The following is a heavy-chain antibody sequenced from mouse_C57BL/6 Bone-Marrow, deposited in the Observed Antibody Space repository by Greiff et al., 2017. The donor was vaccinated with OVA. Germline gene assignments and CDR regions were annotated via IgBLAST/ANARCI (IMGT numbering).Heavy chain of an antibody. CDR1: GYTFTNYW. CDR3: ARGGTTRGFDY. V-gene: IGHV1-63*01. D-gene: IGHD1-1*01. CDR2: IYPGGGYT. J-gene: IGHJ2*01. Sequence: QVQLKQSGAELVRPGTSVKMSCKASGYTFTNYWIGWAKQRPGHGLEWIGDIYPGGGYTNYNEKFKGKATLTADKSSSTAYMQFSSLTSEDSAIYYCARGGTTRGFDYWGQGTTLTVSS.